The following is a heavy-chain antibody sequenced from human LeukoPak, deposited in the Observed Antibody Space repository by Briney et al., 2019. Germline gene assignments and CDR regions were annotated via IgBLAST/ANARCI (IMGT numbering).Heavy chain of an antibody. CDR3: TRMTTGQDY. Sequence: SETLSLTCADSGVSFSNDYWSCVRQTPGRGLEWIGEINHSGYTNDSPSLKSRVTLSIDTSRKQFSLNLRSVTVADTGIYYCTRMTTGQDYWGQGTLVTVSS. CDR1: GVSFSNDY. J-gene: IGHJ4*02. D-gene: IGHD4-17*01. CDR2: INHSGYT. V-gene: IGHV4-34*01.